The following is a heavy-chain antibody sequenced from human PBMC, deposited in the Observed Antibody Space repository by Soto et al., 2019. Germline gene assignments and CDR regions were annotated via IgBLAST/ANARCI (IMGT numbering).Heavy chain of an antibody. V-gene: IGHV3-23*01. Sequence: EVQLLESGGGLVQPGGSLRLSCAASGFTFNNYAMTWVRQAPGKGLEWVSAISGGGDTTSYADSVKGRFTVSRDGSKNTLYLQMSNLRAEDTALYSCAKGRGGSGSLTPRVDFWGQGTLVTVSS. CDR2: ISGGGDTT. J-gene: IGHJ4*02. CDR1: GFTFNNYA. CDR3: AKGRGGSGSLTPRVDF. D-gene: IGHD3-10*01.